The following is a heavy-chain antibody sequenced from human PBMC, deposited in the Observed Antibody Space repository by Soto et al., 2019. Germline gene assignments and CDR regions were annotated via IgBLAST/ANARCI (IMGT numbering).Heavy chain of an antibody. D-gene: IGHD4-17*01. V-gene: IGHV4-59*08. CDR3: ARRYGVYFDY. CDR1: GGSISSYY. J-gene: IGHJ4*02. CDR2: FYYSGST. Sequence: SETLSLTCTVSGGSISSYYWSWIRQPPGKGLEWIGYFYYSGSTNYNPSLKSRVTISVDTSKNQFSLKLSSVTAADTAVYYCARRYGVYFDYWGQGTLVTVSS.